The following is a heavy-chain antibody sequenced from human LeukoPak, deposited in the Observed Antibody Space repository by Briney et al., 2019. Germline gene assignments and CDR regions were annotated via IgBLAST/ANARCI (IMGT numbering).Heavy chain of an antibody. J-gene: IGHJ6*03. D-gene: IGHD2-8*02. CDR2: ISGSGGST. CDR1: GFTFSSYA. Sequence: QPGGSLRLSCAASGFTFSSYAMSWVRPAPGKGLEWVSAISGSGGSTYYADSVKGRFTISRDNSKNTLYLQMNSLRAEDTAVYYCAKDTDYYYYYYMDVWGKGTTVTVSS. CDR3: AKDTDYYYYYYMDV. V-gene: IGHV3-23*01.